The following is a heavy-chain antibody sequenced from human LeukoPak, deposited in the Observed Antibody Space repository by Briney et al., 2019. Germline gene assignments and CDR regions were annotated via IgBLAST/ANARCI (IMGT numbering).Heavy chain of an antibody. V-gene: IGHV1-2*02. D-gene: IGHD3-9*01. CDR3: ARDLTIREYYYYYYMDV. J-gene: IGHJ6*03. Sequence: GASVKVSCKASGYTFTGYYMHWVRQAPGQGLEWMGWINPNSGGTNYAQKFQGRVTMTRDTSISTAYMELSRLRSDDTAVYYCARDLTIREYYYYYYMDVWGKGTTVTVSS. CDR1: GYTFTGYY. CDR2: INPNSGGT.